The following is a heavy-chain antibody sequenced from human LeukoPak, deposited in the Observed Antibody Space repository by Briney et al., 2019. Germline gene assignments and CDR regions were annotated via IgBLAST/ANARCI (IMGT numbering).Heavy chain of an antibody. CDR3: AKVLGDSSGYYHDAFDI. D-gene: IGHD3-22*01. V-gene: IGHV3-74*01. CDR2: INADGSTT. CDR1: GSGFTFNNYW. Sequence: GGSLRLSCAASGSGFTFNNYWMHWVRQAPGKGLVWVSRINADGSTTSYADSVRGRFTISRDNAENTLYLQMNSLRAEDTAVYYCAKVLGDSSGYYHDAFDIWGQGTMVTVSS. J-gene: IGHJ3*02.